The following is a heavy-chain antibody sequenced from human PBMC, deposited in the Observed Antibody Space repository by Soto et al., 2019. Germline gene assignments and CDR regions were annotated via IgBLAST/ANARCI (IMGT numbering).Heavy chain of an antibody. Sequence: GQSLKISWKGAGYRFASYRSAWVRQMPGKGLEWMGIIDPSDSDIRYSPSFQGQVTISADKSISAAYLQWSSLKASDTAIYYCARSFFDNFAYWGHGTLVTVSS. CDR1: GYRFASYR. D-gene: IGHD3-3*01. CDR2: IDPSDSDI. J-gene: IGHJ4*01. V-gene: IGHV5-51*01. CDR3: ARSFFDNFAY.